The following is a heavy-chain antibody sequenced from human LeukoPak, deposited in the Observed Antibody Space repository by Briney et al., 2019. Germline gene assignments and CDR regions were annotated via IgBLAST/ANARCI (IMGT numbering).Heavy chain of an antibody. D-gene: IGHD3-22*01. V-gene: IGHV4-59*01. J-gene: IGHJ4*02. CDR1: GGSLFSYY. Sequence: SETLSLTCTVSGGSLFSYYWRWLGQSPGRALEWCGYIYYSGSTDYNSSLNGRVPMSVDTSKHQFSQQLHSVTAADTAVYYCARGGSVFYDSSAYYHGDFDKWGQGTLVTVSS. CDR3: ARGGSVFYDSSAYYHGDFDK. CDR2: IYYSGST.